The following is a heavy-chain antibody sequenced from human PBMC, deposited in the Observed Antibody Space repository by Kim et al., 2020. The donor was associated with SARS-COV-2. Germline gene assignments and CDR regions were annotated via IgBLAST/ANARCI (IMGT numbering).Heavy chain of an antibody. D-gene: IGHD2-15*01. Sequence: SETLSLTCAVYGGSFSGYYWSWIRQPPGKGLEWIGEINHSGSTNYNPSLKSRVTISVDTSKNQFSLKLSSVTAADTAVYYCASMGGWVAATLSATRAPSDWGQGTLVTVSS. V-gene: IGHV4-34*01. J-gene: IGHJ4*02. CDR2: INHSGST. CDR1: GGSFSGYY. CDR3: ASMGGWVAATLSATRAPSD.